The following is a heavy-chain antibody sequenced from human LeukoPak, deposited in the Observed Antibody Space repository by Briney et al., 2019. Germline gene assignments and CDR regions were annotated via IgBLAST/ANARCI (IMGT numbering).Heavy chain of an antibody. CDR1: GFTSSRYP. J-gene: IGHJ4*02. D-gene: IGHD3-10*01. CDR2: IRSGAYT. Sequence: GGSVTLSCAASGFTSSRYPMTWVRQAPGKGLEWVSTIRSGAYTYYADSVKGRLSISRDNSKNTRYLEMNSLRAEDAAVYYCARISVVPRSGPLVSWGQGTLVTVSS. CDR3: ARISVVPRSGPLVS. V-gene: IGHV3-23*01.